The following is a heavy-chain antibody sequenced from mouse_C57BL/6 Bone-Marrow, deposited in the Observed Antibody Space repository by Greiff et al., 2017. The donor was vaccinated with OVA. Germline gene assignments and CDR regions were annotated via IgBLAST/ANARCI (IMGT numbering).Heavy chain of an antibody. V-gene: IGHV1-69*01. J-gene: IGHJ3*01. CDR3: TRRGYGSSFAWFAY. CDR1: GYTFTSYW. Sequence: VQLQQPGAELVMPGASVKLSCKASGYTFTSYWMHWVKQRPGQGLEWIGEIDPSDSYTNYNQKFKGKSTLTVDKSSSTAYMQLNSLTSEDSAVYYCTRRGYGSSFAWFAYWGQGTLVTVSA. CDR2: IDPSDSYT. D-gene: IGHD1-1*01.